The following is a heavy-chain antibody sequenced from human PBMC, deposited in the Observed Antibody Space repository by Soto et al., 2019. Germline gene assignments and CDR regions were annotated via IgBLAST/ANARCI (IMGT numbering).Heavy chain of an antibody. CDR2: ISHSGST. D-gene: IGHD6-19*01. J-gene: IGHJ4*02. CDR1: GGSISSSNW. CDR3: ATWGIAVLGTRSEY. V-gene: IGHV4-4*02. Sequence: SETLSLTCTVSGGSISSSNWWTWVRQPPGKGLEWIGEISHSGSTNYNPSLKSRVTISVDTSKNQFSLKLSSVTAADTAVYYCATWGIAVLGTRSEYWGKGTLVTVS.